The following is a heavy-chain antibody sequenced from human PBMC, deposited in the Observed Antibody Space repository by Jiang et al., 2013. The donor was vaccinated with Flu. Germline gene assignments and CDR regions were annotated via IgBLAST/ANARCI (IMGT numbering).Heavy chain of an antibody. CDR2: IYYSGST. J-gene: IGHJ5*02. Sequence: GLVKPSETLSLTCTVSGGSISSYYWSWIRQPPGKGLEWIGYIYYSGSTNYNPSLKSRVTISVDTSKNQFSLKLSSVTAADTAVYYCAREVTYYYGSGSQRDWFDPWGQGTLVTVSS. V-gene: IGHV4-59*01. CDR1: GGSISSYY. D-gene: IGHD3-10*01. CDR3: AREVTYYYGSGSQRDWFDP.